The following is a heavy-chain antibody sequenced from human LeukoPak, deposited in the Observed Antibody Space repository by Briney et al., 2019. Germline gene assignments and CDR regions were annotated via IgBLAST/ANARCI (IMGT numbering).Heavy chain of an antibody. CDR3: ARVNPAGYPNNFDY. D-gene: IGHD5-18*01. Sequence: SETLSLTCTVSGGSISSYYWSWIRQPPGKGLEWIGYIYYSGSTNYNPSLKSRVTISVDTSKNQFSLKLSSVTAADTAVYYYARVNPAGYPNNFDYWGQGTLVTVSS. J-gene: IGHJ4*02. V-gene: IGHV4-59*01. CDR1: GGSISSYY. CDR2: IYYSGST.